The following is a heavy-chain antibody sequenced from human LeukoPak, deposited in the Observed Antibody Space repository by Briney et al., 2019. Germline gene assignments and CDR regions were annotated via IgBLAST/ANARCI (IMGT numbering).Heavy chain of an antibody. Sequence: GGSLRLSAAAGGFTGSSNNMSWVREAPGEGLEWVSLIYGGSSTYYADSVKFRFTISRDNSKNTLYLQMNSLRAEDTAVYYCARDGYCSSTSSYSGFDPWGKGTLVTVST. J-gene: IGHJ5*02. CDR3: ARDGYCSSTSSYSGFDP. V-gene: IGHV3-53*01. CDR1: GFTGSSNN. CDR2: IYGGSST. D-gene: IGHD2-2*01.